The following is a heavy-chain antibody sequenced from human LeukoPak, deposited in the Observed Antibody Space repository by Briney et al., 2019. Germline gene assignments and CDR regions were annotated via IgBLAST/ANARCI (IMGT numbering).Heavy chain of an antibody. Sequence: ASVKVSCQASGSIFPSYGISWVRPAPGQGLEWMGWFSAYNGNTNYTQKLQGRVTTTTDTSASTAYMELSSLRSEDMAVYYCARARYETRIWPKSRYDYYHYMDVWGKGTTVTVSS. CDR3: ARARYETRIWPKSRYDYYHYMDV. V-gene: IGHV1-18*03. CDR2: FSAYNGNT. J-gene: IGHJ6*03. D-gene: IGHD3-3*01. CDR1: GSIFPSYG.